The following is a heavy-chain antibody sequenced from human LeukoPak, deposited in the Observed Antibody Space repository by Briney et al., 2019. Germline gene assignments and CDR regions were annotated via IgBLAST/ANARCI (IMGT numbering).Heavy chain of an antibody. CDR2: ISGSGGST. J-gene: IGHJ3*02. CDR3: TTDRSDRAFDI. D-gene: IGHD6-6*01. CDR1: GFTFSNYA. V-gene: IGHV3-23*01. Sequence: GGSLRLSCAASGFTFSNYAMNWVRQAPGKGLEWVSAISGSGGSTYYADSVKGRFTISRDNSKNTLYLQMNSLKTEDTAVYYCTTDRSDRAFDIWGQGTMVTVSS.